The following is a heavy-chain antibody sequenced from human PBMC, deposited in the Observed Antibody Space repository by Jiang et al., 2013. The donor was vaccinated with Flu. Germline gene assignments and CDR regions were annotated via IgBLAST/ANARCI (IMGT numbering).Heavy chain of an antibody. V-gene: IGHV7-4-1*02. CDR2: INTNTGNP. Sequence: VRQAPGQGLEWMGWINTNTGNPTYAQGFTGRFVFSLDTSVSTAYLQISSLKAEDTAVYYCARDFGYLRYSSSPYNWFDPWGQGTLVTVSS. D-gene: IGHD6-6*01. CDR3: ARDFGYLRYSSSPYNWFDP. J-gene: IGHJ5*02.